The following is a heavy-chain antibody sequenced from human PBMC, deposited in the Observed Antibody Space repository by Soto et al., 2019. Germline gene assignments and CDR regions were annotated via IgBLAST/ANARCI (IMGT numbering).Heavy chain of an antibody. J-gene: IGHJ4*02. Sequence: GGSLRLSCAASGFSFSTYGMQWVRQAPGTGLEWVAEIWYDGSNDFYSDSVKGRFTISRDNAKNTLFLQMNSLRAEDTAMYYCGRGYNYADYWGQGTQVTVSS. CDR1: GFSFSTYG. CDR3: GRGYNYADY. V-gene: IGHV3-33*01. D-gene: IGHD5-18*01. CDR2: IWYDGSND.